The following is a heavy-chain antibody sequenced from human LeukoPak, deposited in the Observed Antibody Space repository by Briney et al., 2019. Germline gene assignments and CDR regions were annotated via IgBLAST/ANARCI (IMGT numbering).Heavy chain of an antibody. CDR2: ISAYNGNT. Sequence: ASVKVSCKASGYTFTSYGISWVRQAPGQGLEWMGWISAYNGNTNYAQKLQGRVTMTTDTSTSTAYMELRSLRSDDTAVYYCARELRYYGSGSYSRGYSYGWSYWGQGTLVTVSS. CDR1: GYTFTSYG. J-gene: IGHJ4*02. D-gene: IGHD3-10*01. CDR3: ARELRYYGSGSYSRGYSYGWSY. V-gene: IGHV1-18*01.